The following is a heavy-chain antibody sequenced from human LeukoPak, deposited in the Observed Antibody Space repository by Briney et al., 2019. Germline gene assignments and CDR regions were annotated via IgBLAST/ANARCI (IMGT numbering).Heavy chain of an antibody. D-gene: IGHD6-13*01. V-gene: IGHV3-23*01. CDR2: ISYSGVNT. CDR1: GFTFSNFA. CDR3: AKNPPPTGYSTFDC. Sequence: GGSLRLSCAASGFTFSNFAMTWVRQAPGKGLEWVSTISYSGVNTYYAESVRGRFAISRDNSRNTLFLQMNNLRAEDTALYYCAKNPPPTGYSTFDCWGRGTLVTVSS. J-gene: IGHJ4*02.